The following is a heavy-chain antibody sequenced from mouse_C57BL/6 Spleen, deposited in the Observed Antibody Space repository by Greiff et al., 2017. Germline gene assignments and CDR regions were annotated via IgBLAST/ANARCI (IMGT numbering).Heavy chain of an antibody. Sequence: VQLQQPGAELVKPGASVKMSCKASGYTFTSYWITWVKQRPGQGLEWIGDIYPGSGSTNYNEKFKSKATLTVDTSSSTAYMQLSSLTSEDSAVYYCARRDYYGSSYGGYFDYWSQGTTLTVSS. D-gene: IGHD1-1*01. CDR1: GYTFTSYW. CDR2: IYPGSGST. J-gene: IGHJ2*01. V-gene: IGHV1-55*01. CDR3: ARRDYYGSSYGGYFDY.